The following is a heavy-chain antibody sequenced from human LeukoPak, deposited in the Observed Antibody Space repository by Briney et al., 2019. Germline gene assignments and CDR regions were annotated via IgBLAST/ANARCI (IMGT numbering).Heavy chain of an antibody. V-gene: IGHV1-2*04. Sequence: ASVKVSCKASGYTFTGYYMHWVRQAPGQGLEWMGWINPNSGGTNYAQEFQGWVTMTRDTSISTAYMELSRLRSDDTAVYYCARERDIVASYYFDYWGQGTLVTVSS. CDR2: INPNSGGT. CDR3: ARERDIVASYYFDY. CDR1: GYTFTGYY. J-gene: IGHJ4*02. D-gene: IGHD5-12*01.